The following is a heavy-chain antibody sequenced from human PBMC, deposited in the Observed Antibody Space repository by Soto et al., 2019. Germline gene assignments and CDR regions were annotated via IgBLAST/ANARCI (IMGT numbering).Heavy chain of an antibody. CDR2: ITGDGSKT. CDR3: ARDHGGYYLWYFDT. D-gene: IGHD5-12*01. CDR1: GFIFGNHA. J-gene: IGHJ4*02. V-gene: IGHV3-23*01. Sequence: EVQLLESGGGLVQPGGSMRLSCEGSGFIFGNHAMSWVRQAAGKGLEWVAHITGDGSKTIYADSVKGRFTSSRDDSKNTVYLHLNILRAEDTARYFCARDHGGYYLWYFDTCGQGILVAVSS.